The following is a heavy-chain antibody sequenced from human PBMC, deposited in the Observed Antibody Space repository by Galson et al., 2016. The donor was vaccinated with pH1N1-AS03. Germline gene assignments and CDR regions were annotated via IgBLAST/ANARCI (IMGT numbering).Heavy chain of an antibody. CDR3: VRDPFFSSFDI. CDR2: IKEGGSVR. Sequence: SLRLSCAASGFSFSTTWMTWVRQAPGKGLEFVANIKEGGSVRNYAGSVKGRFIISRDNAQNSLYLQMNSLGVEDTALYYCVRDPFFSSFDIWGQGTVVTVSS. J-gene: IGHJ3*02. V-gene: IGHV3-7*01. CDR1: GFSFSTTW.